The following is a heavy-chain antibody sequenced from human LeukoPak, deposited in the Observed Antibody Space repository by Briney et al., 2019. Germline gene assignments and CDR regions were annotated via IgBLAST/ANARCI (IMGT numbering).Heavy chain of an antibody. Sequence: PGGSLRLSCAASGFTFSSYGMHWVRQAPGKGLEWVAVISYDGGNKYYADSVKGRFTISRDNSKNTLYLQMNSLRAEDTAVYYCAEEKGRYYGSGTLPGAFDIWGQGTMVTVSS. J-gene: IGHJ3*02. CDR1: GFTFSSYG. V-gene: IGHV3-30*18. D-gene: IGHD3-10*01. CDR3: AEEKGRYYGSGTLPGAFDI. CDR2: ISYDGGNK.